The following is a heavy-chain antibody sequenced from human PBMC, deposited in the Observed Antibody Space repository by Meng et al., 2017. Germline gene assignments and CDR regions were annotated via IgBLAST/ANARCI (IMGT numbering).Heavy chain of an antibody. CDR2: ISAYNGNT. Sequence: ASVKVSCKASGYTFTSYGISWVRQAPGQGLEWMGWISAYNGNTNYAQKLQGRVTMTTDTSTSTAYMELRSLRADDTAVYYGARDRRGGSGVVRSDYWGQGTLVTVSS. CDR1: GYTFTSYG. D-gene: IGHD3-16*01. J-gene: IGHJ4*02. V-gene: IGHV1-18*01. CDR3: ARDRRGGSGVVRSDY.